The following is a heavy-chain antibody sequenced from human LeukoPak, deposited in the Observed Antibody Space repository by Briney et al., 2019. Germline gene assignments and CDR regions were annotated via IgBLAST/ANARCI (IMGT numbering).Heavy chain of an antibody. V-gene: IGHV1-2*02. CDR2: INPNTGGT. CDR3: AREGMDYGGNSVFVL. D-gene: IGHD4-23*01. CDR1: GYTFTGYY. Sequence: ASVKVSCKASGYTFTGYYIHWVRHAPGQGLEWMGWINPNTGGTYYAQKFQGRVTWTSDASITTAYMELSSLRSDDTAVYFCAREGMDYGGNSVFVLWGQGTLVTVSS. J-gene: IGHJ4*02.